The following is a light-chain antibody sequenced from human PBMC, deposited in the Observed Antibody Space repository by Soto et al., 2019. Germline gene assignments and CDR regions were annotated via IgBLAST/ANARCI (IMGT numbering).Light chain of an antibody. CDR3: TVWDDSLRGRL. CDR1: SSNIESNF. CDR2: RNN. V-gene: IGLV1-47*01. J-gene: IGLJ2*01. Sequence: QLVLTQPPSASGTPGQRVTISCSGSSSNIESNFVYWYQQFPGTAPRLLIYRNNQRPSGVPDRFSGSKSGTSASLAISALRFEDEADYYCTVWDDSLRGRLFGGGTKLTGL.